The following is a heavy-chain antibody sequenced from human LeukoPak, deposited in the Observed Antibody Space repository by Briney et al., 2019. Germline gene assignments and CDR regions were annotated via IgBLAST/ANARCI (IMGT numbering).Heavy chain of an antibody. J-gene: IGHJ4*02. CDR1: GFTFSNYA. Sequence: GGSLRLSCVMSGFTFSNYAMNWVRQAPGKGLEWVSDISTSSDSTYHIESVRGRFTISRDNSKNTLYLQMNSLRVDNTAVYYCASGLYGGVFDNWGQGTLVTVSS. V-gene: IGHV3-23*01. CDR2: ISTSSDST. D-gene: IGHD4/OR15-4a*01. CDR3: ASGLYGGVFDN.